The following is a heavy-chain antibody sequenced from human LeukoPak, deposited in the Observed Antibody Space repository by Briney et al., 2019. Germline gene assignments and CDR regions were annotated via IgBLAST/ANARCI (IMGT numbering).Heavy chain of an antibody. J-gene: IGHJ4*02. V-gene: IGHV3-23*01. D-gene: IGHD1-26*01. CDR2: ISGSGGST. CDR3: AKDYSGSYWRAPY. CDR1: GFTFSSYA. Sequence: GGSLRLSCAASGFTFSSYAMSWVRQAPGKGLEWVSAISGSGGSTYYADSVKGRFPISRDTSKNTLYLQMTSLRAEDTAVYYCAKDYSGSYWRAPYWGQGTLVTVSS.